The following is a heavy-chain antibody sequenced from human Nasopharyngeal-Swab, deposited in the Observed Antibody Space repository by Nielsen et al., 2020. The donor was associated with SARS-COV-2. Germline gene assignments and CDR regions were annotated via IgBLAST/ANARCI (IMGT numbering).Heavy chain of an antibody. CDR3: AREVSGTMVRGVIIKGNWFDP. V-gene: IGHV4-30-4*01. J-gene: IGHJ5*02. Sequence: SETLSLTCTVSGGSISSGDYYWSWIRQPPGKGLEWIGYIYYSGSTYYNPSLKSRVTISVDTSKNQFSLKLSSVAAADTAVYYCAREVSGTMVRGVIIKGNWFDPLGQGTLVNVS. D-gene: IGHD3-10*01. CDR2: IYYSGST. CDR1: GGSISSGDYY.